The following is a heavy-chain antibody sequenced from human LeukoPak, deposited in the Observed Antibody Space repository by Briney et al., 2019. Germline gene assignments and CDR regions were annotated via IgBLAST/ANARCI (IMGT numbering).Heavy chain of an antibody. V-gene: IGHV4-59*01. Sequence: XYXWXWIXXPXGXGLXXIGYIYYSGSTNYNPSLKSRVTISVDTSKNQFSLKLSSVTAADTAVYYCARVLGYSYGYIDYWGQGTLVTVSS. CDR1: XYX. CDR3: ARVLGYSYGYIDY. CDR2: IYYSGST. J-gene: IGHJ4*02. D-gene: IGHD5-18*01.